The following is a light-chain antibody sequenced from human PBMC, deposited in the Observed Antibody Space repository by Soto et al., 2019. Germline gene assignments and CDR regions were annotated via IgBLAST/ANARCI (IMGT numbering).Light chain of an antibody. CDR1: SSDVGGYNY. J-gene: IGLJ1*01. CDR2: EVS. CDR3: SSHRV. Sequence: QSALTQPPSASGSPGQAVTISCTGTSSDVGGYNYVSWYQQHPGKAPKLMIYEVSKRPSGVPDRFSGSKSGNTASLTVSGLQAEDEADYYCSSHRVFGTGTKLTVL. V-gene: IGLV2-8*01.